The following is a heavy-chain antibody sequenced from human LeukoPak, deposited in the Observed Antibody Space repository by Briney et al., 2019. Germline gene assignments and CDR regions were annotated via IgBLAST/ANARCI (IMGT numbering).Heavy chain of an antibody. V-gene: IGHV3-23*01. CDR2: ISGSGGST. D-gene: IGHD4-17*01. CDR3: AKSQPYGDFSGSDYYYYYMDV. Sequence: GGSLRLSCAASGFTFRNYGMSWVRQAPGKGLEWVSAISGSGGSTYYADSVKGRFTISRDNSKNTLYLQMNSLRAEDMAVYYCAKSQPYGDFSGSDYYYYYMDVWGKGTTVTVSS. CDR1: GFTFRNYG. J-gene: IGHJ6*03.